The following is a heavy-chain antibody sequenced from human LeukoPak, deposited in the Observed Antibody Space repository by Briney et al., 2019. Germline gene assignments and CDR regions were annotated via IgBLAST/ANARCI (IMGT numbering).Heavy chain of an antibody. Sequence: GGSLRLSCVPSGITFSNSALNWVRQAPGKGLEWVSSISSSSSYIYYADSVKGRFTISRDNAKNSLYLQMNSLRAEDTAVYYCARGLESIAAGEAGYWGQGTLVTVSS. V-gene: IGHV3-21*01. CDR1: GITFSNSA. CDR2: ISSSSSYI. CDR3: ARGLESIAAGEAGY. J-gene: IGHJ4*02. D-gene: IGHD6-13*01.